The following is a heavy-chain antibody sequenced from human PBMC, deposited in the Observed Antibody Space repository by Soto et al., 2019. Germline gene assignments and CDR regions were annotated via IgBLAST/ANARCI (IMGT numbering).Heavy chain of an antibody. J-gene: IGHJ6*03. CDR1: GYSFTSYW. CDR2: IYPGDSDT. V-gene: IGHV5-51*01. Sequence: GESLKISCKGSGYSFTSYWIGWVRQMPGKGLEWMGIIYPGDSDTRYSPSFQGQVTISADKSISTAYLQWSSLKASDTAMYYCARHSLSVVVPAAIPYYYYYMDVWGKGTTVTVSS. CDR3: ARHSLSVVVPAAIPYYYYYMDV. D-gene: IGHD2-2*01.